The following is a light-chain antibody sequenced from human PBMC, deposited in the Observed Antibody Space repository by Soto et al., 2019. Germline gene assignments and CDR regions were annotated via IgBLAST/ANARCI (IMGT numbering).Light chain of an antibody. CDR2: GAS. V-gene: IGKV3-15*01. CDR1: QSVSSN. CDR3: QQYNNWWT. Sequence: EIVLTQSPGTLSLSPLERASLSCRASQSVSSNYLAWFQQKPGQAPRLLIYGASTRATGIPARFSGSGSGTEFTLTISSLQSEDFAVYYCQQYNNWWTFGQGTKVDIK. J-gene: IGKJ1*01.